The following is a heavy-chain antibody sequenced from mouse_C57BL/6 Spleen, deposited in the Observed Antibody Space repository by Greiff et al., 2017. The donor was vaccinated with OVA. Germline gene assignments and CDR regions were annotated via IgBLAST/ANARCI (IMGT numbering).Heavy chain of an antibody. CDR1: GYTFTSYW. CDR2: INPSNGGT. J-gene: IGHJ2*01. CDR3: ASLITTVVDYFDY. D-gene: IGHD1-1*01. Sequence: QVQLQQSGTELVKPGASVKLSCKASGYTFTSYWMHWVKQRPGQGLEWIGNINPSNGGTNYNEKFKSKATLTVDKSSSTAYMQLSSLTSEDSAVYYCASLITTVVDYFDYWGQGTTLTVSS. V-gene: IGHV1-53*01.